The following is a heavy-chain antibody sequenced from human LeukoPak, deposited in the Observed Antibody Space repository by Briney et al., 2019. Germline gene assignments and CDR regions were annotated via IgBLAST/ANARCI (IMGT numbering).Heavy chain of an antibody. CDR1: GDSITSVY. CDR2: IYHSGST. V-gene: IGHV4-59*13. CDR3: ARGGGYASPIGY. J-gene: IGHJ4*02. Sequence: SETLSLTCSVSGDSITSVYWSWIRQPPGKGLEWIGYIYHSGSTNYNPSLKSRVTISVDTSKNQFSLKLSSVTAADTAVYYCARGGGYASPIGYWGQGALVTVSS. D-gene: IGHD5-12*01.